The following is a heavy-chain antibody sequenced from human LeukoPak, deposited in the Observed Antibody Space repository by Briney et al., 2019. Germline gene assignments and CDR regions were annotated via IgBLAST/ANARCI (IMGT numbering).Heavy chain of an antibody. CDR2: ITWNRGNI. V-gene: IGHV3-9*03. Sequence: PGGSLRLSCAVSGFSFDDYAMHWVRQAPGKGLEWVSGITWNRGNIRYAASVKGRFTISRDTARNSVYLQMNSLRVEDMALYYCAKTSTSYCTGDCLPGYFDLWGRGTLVTVSS. J-gene: IGHJ2*01. D-gene: IGHD2-21*02. CDR3: AKTSTSYCTGDCLPGYFDL. CDR1: GFSFDDYA.